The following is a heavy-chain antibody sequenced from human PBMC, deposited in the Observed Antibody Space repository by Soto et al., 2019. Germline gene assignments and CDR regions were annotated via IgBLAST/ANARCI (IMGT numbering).Heavy chain of an antibody. CDR3: VKAYKRYNWNYDCFDP. CDR2: ISSNGGST. V-gene: IGHV3-64D*06. J-gene: IGHJ5*02. Sequence: GGSLRLSCSASGFTFSSYAMHWVRQAPGKGLEYVSAISSNGGSTYYADSVKGRFTISRGNSKNTLYLQMSSLRAEDTAVYYCVKAYKRYNWNYDCFDPWGQGTLVTVSS. CDR1: GFTFSSYA. D-gene: IGHD1-7*01.